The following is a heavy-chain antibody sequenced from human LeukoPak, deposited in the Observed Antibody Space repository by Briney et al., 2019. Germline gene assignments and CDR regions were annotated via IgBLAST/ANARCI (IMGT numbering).Heavy chain of an antibody. CDR1: GFTFSSYA. D-gene: IGHD3-22*01. V-gene: IGHV3-23*01. Sequence: GGSLRLSCVASGFTFSSYAMSWVRQAPGKGLEWVSAISGSGGSTYYADSVKGRFTISRDNSKNTLYLQMNSLRAEDTAVYYCAKSYYDSSGYSPLTDYWGQGTLVTVSS. CDR2: ISGSGGST. CDR3: AKSYYDSSGYSPLTDY. J-gene: IGHJ4*02.